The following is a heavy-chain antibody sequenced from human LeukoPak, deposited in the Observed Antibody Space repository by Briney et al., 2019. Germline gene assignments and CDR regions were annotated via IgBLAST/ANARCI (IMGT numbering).Heavy chain of an antibody. J-gene: IGHJ4*02. CDR1: GYTLTELS. D-gene: IGHD5-18*01. V-gene: IGHV1-24*01. Sequence: GASVKVSFKVSGYTLTELSMHWVRQAPGKGLEWMGGFDPEDGETIYAQKFQGRVTMTEDTSTDTAYMELSSLRSEDTAVYYCATRMAMAPTEFDYWGQGTLVTVSS. CDR2: FDPEDGET. CDR3: ATRMAMAPTEFDY.